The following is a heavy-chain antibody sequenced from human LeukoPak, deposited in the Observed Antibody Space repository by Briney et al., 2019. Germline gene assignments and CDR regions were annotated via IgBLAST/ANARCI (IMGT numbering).Heavy chain of an antibody. CDR3: ARDRAPVTMIRGAPGGFDP. D-gene: IGHD3-10*01. CDR1: GGSISSHF. CDR2: MFYSGST. V-gene: IGHV4-59*11. J-gene: IGHJ5*02. Sequence: SETLSLTCTVSGGSISSHFWSWIRQPPGKGLEWIGYMFYSGSTSYNPSLKSRVTISVDASKSQFSLKLTSVSAADTAVYYCARDRAPVTMIRGAPGGFDPWGQGTLVTVSS.